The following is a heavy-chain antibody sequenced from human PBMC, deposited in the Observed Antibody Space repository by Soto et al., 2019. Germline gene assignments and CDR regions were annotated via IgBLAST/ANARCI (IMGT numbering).Heavy chain of an antibody. Sequence: QVQLVESGGGVVQPGRSLRLSCAASGFTFSSYGMHWVRQAPGKGLEWVAVIWYDGSNKYYADSVKGRFTISRDNSKNTLYLQKNSLRAEDTAVYYCARGHTIAAAGSFYPWGQGTLVTVSS. J-gene: IGHJ5*02. CDR2: IWYDGSNK. CDR1: GFTFSSYG. CDR3: ARGHTIAAAGSFYP. D-gene: IGHD6-13*01. V-gene: IGHV3-33*01.